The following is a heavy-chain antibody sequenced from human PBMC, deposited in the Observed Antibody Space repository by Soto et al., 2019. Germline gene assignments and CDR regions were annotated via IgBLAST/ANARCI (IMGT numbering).Heavy chain of an antibody. CDR3: ASERYCSSTSCYSGFDP. Sequence: SAKVSCKASGYTFTGYYMHWVRQAPGQGLEWMGWINPNSGGTNYAQKFQGRVTMTRDTSISTAYMELSRLRSDDTAVYYCASERYCSSTSCYSGFDPWGQGTLVTVSS. J-gene: IGHJ5*02. V-gene: IGHV1-2*02. D-gene: IGHD2-2*01. CDR2: INPNSGGT. CDR1: GYTFTGYY.